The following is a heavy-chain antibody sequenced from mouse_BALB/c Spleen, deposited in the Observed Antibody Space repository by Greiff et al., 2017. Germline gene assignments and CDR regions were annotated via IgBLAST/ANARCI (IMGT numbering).Heavy chain of an antibody. D-gene: IGHD1-1*01. CDR1: GFNIKDYY. Sequence: EVQLQQSGAELVRSGASVKLSCTASGFNIKDYYMHWVKQRPEQGLEWIGWIDPENGDTEYAPKFQGKATMTADTSSNTAYLQLSSLTSEDTAVYYCTHYYGSSYRFAYWGQGTLVTVSA. CDR3: THYYGSSYRFAY. CDR2: IDPENGDT. V-gene: IGHV14-4*02. J-gene: IGHJ3*01.